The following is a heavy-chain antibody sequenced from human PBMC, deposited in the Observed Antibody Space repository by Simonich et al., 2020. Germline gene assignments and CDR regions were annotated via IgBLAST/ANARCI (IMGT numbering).Heavy chain of an antibody. CDR3: ARHAGFAFDI. D-gene: IGHD6-13*01. Sequence: QLQLQESGPGLVKPSETLSLTCTVSGGSISSSSYYWGWIRQPPGKGLEWIGRIYYSGVTYYNPSLKSRVTISVDTSKNQFSQKLSSVTAADTAVYYCARHAGFAFDIWGQGTMVTVSS. J-gene: IGHJ3*02. CDR2: IYYSGVT. V-gene: IGHV4-39*01. CDR1: GGSISSSSYY.